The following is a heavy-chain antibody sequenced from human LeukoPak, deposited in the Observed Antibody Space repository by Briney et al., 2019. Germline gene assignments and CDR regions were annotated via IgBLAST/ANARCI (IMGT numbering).Heavy chain of an antibody. Sequence: EGSLRLSCAASGFTFSSYGMHWVRQAPGKGLEWVAVISYDGSNKYYADSVKGRFTISRDNSKNTLYLQMNSLRAEDTAVYYCAKELLRHVRLTAGGHWGQGTLVTVSS. D-gene: IGHD2-21*02. CDR3: AKELLRHVRLTAGGH. CDR2: ISYDGSNK. V-gene: IGHV3-30*18. CDR1: GFTFSSYG. J-gene: IGHJ4*02.